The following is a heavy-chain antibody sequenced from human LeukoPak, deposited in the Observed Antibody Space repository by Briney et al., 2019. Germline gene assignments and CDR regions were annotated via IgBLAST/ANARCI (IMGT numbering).Heavy chain of an antibody. Sequence: PGGSLRLSCAASGFTVSSNYMSWVRKAPGKGLEWVSVIYSGGSTYYADSVKGRFTISRDNSKNTMYLQMNSLRAEDTAVYYCARWVEAMGAMDVWGKGTTVTVSS. CDR3: ARWVEAMGAMDV. CDR1: GFTVSSNY. CDR2: IYSGGST. V-gene: IGHV3-66*02. J-gene: IGHJ6*04. D-gene: IGHD5-18*01.